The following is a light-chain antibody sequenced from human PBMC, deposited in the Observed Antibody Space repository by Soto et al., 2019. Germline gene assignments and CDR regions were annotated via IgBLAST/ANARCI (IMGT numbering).Light chain of an antibody. CDR3: SSYTSSSALV. V-gene: IGLV2-14*01. CDR1: SGDVGGYTS. Sequence: QSVLTQPASVSGSPGQSITISCTGTSGDVGGYTSVSWYQHHPGRAPKFIIYAVSNRPSGVSHRFSGSKSGNTASLTIPELQAEDEADYYCSSYTSSSALVFGGGTKVTVL. CDR2: AVS. J-gene: IGLJ3*02.